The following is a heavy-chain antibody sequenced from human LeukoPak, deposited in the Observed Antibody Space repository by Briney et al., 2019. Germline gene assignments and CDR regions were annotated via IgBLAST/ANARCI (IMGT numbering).Heavy chain of an antibody. J-gene: IGHJ4*02. V-gene: IGHV4-59*06. CDR3: AREPIIYDILTGFWPDY. Sequence: PSETLSLTCTVSGGSISSYYWSWIRQPPGKGLEWIGYIYYSGSTYYNPSLKSRVTISVDTSKNQFSLKLSSVTAADTAVYYCAREPIIYDILTGFWPDYWGQGTLVTVSS. CDR1: GGSISSYY. CDR2: IYYSGST. D-gene: IGHD3-9*01.